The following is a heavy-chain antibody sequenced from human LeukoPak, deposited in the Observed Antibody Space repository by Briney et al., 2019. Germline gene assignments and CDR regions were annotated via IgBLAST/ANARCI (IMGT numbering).Heavy chain of an antibody. CDR3: ARADDRSGYFGGRFDS. J-gene: IGHJ5*01. D-gene: IGHD3-22*01. V-gene: IGHV4-59*01. Sequence: SETLSLTCTVSGGPISTYYWSWIRQPPGKRLEWIGYISYSGGINYNPSLKSRVTISVDTSKNQFSLKLTSVTAADAALYYCARADDRSGYFGGRFDSWGQGTLVTVSS. CDR2: ISYSGGI. CDR1: GGPISTYY.